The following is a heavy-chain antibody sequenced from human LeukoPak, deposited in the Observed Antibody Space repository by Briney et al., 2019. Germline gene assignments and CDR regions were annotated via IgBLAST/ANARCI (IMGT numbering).Heavy chain of an antibody. Sequence: ETLSLTCTVSGGSISSYYWSWIRQPPGKGLEWIGYIYYSGNTNHNPSLKSRVTISLDTSKNQFSLKLSSVTAADTAVYYCATTSGGADFLGYFDYWGQGALVTVSS. CDR2: IYYSGNT. CDR3: ATTSGGADFLGYFDY. V-gene: IGHV4-59*01. D-gene: IGHD2-21*01. CDR1: GGSISSYY. J-gene: IGHJ4*02.